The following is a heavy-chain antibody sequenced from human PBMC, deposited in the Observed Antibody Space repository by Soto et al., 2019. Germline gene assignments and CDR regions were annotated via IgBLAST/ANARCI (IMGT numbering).Heavy chain of an antibody. CDR2: MNPNSGNT. J-gene: IGHJ6*02. Sequence: QVQLVQSGAEVKKPGASVKVSCKASGYTFTSYDINWVRQATGQGREWMGWMNPNSGNTGYAQKFQGRVTMTRNTSISTAHMELSSLRSEDTAVYYCARDITIFGVVIIHDYYYYGMDVWGQGTTVTVSS. D-gene: IGHD3-3*01. CDR1: GYTFTSYD. CDR3: ARDITIFGVVIIHDYYYYGMDV. V-gene: IGHV1-8*01.